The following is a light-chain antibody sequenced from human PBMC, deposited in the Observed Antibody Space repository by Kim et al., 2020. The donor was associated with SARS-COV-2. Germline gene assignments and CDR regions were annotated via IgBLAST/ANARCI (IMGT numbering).Light chain of an antibody. CDR2: KAS. Sequence: DIQMTQSPSTLSASVGDRVTISCRASRTIGDWLAWFQQKPGKAPTLLISKASTLESGVPSRFSGSGSGTEFTLTISSLQPDDFATYYCQQYYTYIYSFGQGTKLEI. CDR1: RTIGDW. V-gene: IGKV1-5*03. J-gene: IGKJ2*01. CDR3: QQYYTYIYS.